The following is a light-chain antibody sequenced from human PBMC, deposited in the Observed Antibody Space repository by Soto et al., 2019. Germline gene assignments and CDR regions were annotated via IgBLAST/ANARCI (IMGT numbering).Light chain of an antibody. J-gene: IGKJ1*01. V-gene: IGKV3-20*01. Sequence: EILFTQSPGTLCLSPGERATLSCRASQSVSSSYLAWYQQKPGQAPRLLIYAASSRATGIPDRFSGSGSGTDFTLTIRRLEPEDFAVYYCQQYGSSGTFGQGTKVDIK. CDR2: AAS. CDR1: QSVSSSY. CDR3: QQYGSSGT.